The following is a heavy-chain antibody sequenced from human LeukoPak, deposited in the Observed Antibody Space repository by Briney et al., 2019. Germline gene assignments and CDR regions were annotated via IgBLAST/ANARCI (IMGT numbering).Heavy chain of an antibody. D-gene: IGHD3-10*01. J-gene: IGHJ4*02. CDR2: IYPGDSDT. Sequence: GESLQISCKGSGSNFTSYWIGGGRPLPGKGLEWMGIIYPGDSDTRYSPSFQGQVTISADKSISTAYLQWSSLKASDTAMYYCARLLGRSQYYFDYWGQGTLVTVSS. CDR1: GSNFTSYW. V-gene: IGHV5-51*01. CDR3: ARLLGRSQYYFDY.